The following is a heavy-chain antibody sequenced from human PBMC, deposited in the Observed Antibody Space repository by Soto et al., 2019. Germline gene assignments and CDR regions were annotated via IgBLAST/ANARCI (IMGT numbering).Heavy chain of an antibody. J-gene: IGHJ4*02. CDR1: GFTLSDYW. D-gene: IGHD6-19*01. CDR3: VRGEGGWETY. V-gene: IGHV3-30-3*01. CDR2: ISYDGSNK. Sequence: GGSLRLSCAASGFTLSDYWMHWVRQAPGKGLEWVAVISYDGSNKYYADSVKGRFTISRDNAKNTLYLQMNSLRAEDTAVYYCVRGEGGWETYWGQGTLVTVSS.